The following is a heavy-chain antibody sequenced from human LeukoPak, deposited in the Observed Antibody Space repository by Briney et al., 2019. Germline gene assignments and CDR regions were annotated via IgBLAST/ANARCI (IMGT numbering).Heavy chain of an antibody. J-gene: IGHJ4*02. Sequence: GGSLRLSCAASGFIVSNTYMTWVRQAPGKGLEWVSVIHNDGSTYYADSVKGRFTISRDNSKNTLYLQMHSLRAEDTVVYYCAKAFDSSGYYFNYFDYWGQGTLVTVSS. CDR2: IHNDGST. D-gene: IGHD3-22*01. CDR1: GFIVSNTY. CDR3: AKAFDSSGYYFNYFDY. V-gene: IGHV3-53*01.